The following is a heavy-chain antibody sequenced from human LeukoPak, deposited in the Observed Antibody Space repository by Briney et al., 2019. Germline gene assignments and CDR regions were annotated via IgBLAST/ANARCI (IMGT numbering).Heavy chain of an antibody. V-gene: IGHV4-30-4*01. J-gene: IGHJ4*02. CDR1: GGSISSCDYS. Sequence: SQTLSLTCTVCGGSISSCDYSWSWIREPPGRGLECIGYIYYSGSTHYNPSLKTRVTISVDTSKNQFSLKLSSVTAQDTPVYYCARDYRGPLVVAAYGSFDYWGQGTLVTVSS. CDR3: ARDYRGPLVVAAYGSFDY. D-gene: IGHD2-15*01. CDR2: IYYSGST.